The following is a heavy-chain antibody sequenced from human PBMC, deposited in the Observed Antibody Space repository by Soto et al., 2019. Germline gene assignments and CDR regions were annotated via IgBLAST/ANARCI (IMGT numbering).Heavy chain of an antibody. D-gene: IGHD6-19*01. CDR1: GFTFDDYT. J-gene: IGHJ6*02. Sequence: GGSLRLSCAASGFTFDDYTMHWIRQAPGKGLEWVSLISWDGGSTYYADSVKGRFTISRDNSKNSLYLQMNSLRTEDTALYYCAKDSIAVAGPPVYYYGMDVWGQGTTVTVSS. CDR2: ISWDGGST. CDR3: AKDSIAVAGPPVYYYGMDV. V-gene: IGHV3-43*01.